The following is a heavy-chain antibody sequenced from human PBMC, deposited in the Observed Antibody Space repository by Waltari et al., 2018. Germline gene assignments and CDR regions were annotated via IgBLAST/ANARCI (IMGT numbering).Heavy chain of an antibody. V-gene: IGHV3-9*01. J-gene: IGHJ4*02. D-gene: IGHD6-13*01. CDR3: AKDNKYKVAAAGIDY. CDR2: ISWNSGSI. CDR1: RFTFDDYA. Sequence: EVQLVESGGGLVQPGRSLRLSCAASRFTFDDYAMHWVRQAPGKGLEWVSGISWNSGSIGYADSVKGRFTISRDNAKNSLYLQMNSLRAEDTALYYCAKDNKYKVAAAGIDYWGQGTLVTVSS.